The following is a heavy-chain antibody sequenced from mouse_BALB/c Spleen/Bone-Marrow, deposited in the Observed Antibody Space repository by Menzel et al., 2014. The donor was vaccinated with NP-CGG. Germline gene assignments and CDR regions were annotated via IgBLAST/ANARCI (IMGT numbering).Heavy chain of an antibody. V-gene: IGHV5-9-2*01. J-gene: IGHJ3*01. CDR3: ARHAYYDQTEVSFVY. Sequence: EVKLVESGGGLVKSGGSLKLSCAASGFSFNSYGMSWVRQTPEKRLEWVANNSGGGSYTFYPDSEKGRFTVSRDNAKNNLHLQLSSLRSEDTALYYCARHAYYDQTEVSFVYWGQGTLVTVSA. CDR1: GFSFNSYG. CDR2: NSGGGSYT. D-gene: IGHD2-4*01.